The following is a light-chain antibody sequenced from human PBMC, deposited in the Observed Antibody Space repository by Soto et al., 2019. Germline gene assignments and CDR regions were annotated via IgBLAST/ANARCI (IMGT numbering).Light chain of an antibody. CDR1: QSISTW. CDR3: QQRGDWPLYT. J-gene: IGKJ2*01. V-gene: IGKV1-5*03. CDR2: KAS. Sequence: DIQMTQSPSTLSASVGDRVTITCRASQSISTWLAWYQQKPGKAPKLLISKASSLESGVPSRFSGSGSGTEFTLTISSLQPDDFGAYYCQQRGDWPLYTFGQGSRLEIK.